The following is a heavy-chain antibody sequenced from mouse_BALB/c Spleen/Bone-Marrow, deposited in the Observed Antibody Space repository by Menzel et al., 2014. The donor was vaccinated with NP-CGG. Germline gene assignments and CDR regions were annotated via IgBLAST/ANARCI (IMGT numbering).Heavy chain of an antibody. D-gene: IGHD2-4*01. V-gene: IGHV10-1*02. CDR3: VRQNYDYAWFAY. CDR2: IRSKSNNYAT. CDR1: GFTFNTYA. J-gene: IGHJ3*01. Sequence: DVMLVESGGGLVQPKGSLKLSCAASGFTFNTYAMNWVRQAPGKGLEWVARIRSKSNNYATYYADSVKDRFTISRDDSLSMLYLQMNNLKTEDTAMYYCVRQNYDYAWFAYWGQGTLVTVSA.